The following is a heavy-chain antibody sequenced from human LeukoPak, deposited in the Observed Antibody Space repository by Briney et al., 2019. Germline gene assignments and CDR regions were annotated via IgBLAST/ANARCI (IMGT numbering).Heavy chain of an antibody. V-gene: IGHV3-9*01. J-gene: IGHJ4*02. CDR2: ISWDSGNI. CDR3: ARGHSYSSGWYDY. Sequence: GRSLRLSCAASGFTFNDYGMRWVRHAPGKGLEWVSSISWDSGNIGYADSVKGRFTISRDNAKNSLYLQMNSLRAEDTAFYYCARGHSYSSGWYDYWGQGTLVTVSS. D-gene: IGHD6-19*01. CDR1: GFTFNDYG.